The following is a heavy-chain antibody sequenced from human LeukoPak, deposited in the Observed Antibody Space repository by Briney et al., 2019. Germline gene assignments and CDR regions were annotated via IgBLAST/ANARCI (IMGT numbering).Heavy chain of an antibody. J-gene: IGHJ4*02. CDR1: GYTFTSYY. CDR3: ASVVSYGAPFDY. V-gene: IGHV1-46*01. CDR2: INPSGGST. Sequence: ASVKVSCKASGYTFTSYYMHWVRQASGQGLEWMGIINPSGGSTSYAQKFQGRVTMTRDTSTSTVYMELSSLRSEDTAVYYCASVVSYGAPFDYWGQGTLVTVSP. D-gene: IGHD4-17*01.